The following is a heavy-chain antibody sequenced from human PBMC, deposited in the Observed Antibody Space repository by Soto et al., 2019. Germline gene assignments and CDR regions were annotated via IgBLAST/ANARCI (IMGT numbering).Heavy chain of an antibody. CDR3: ARVFCTGGTCYSTDY. CDR2: INRSGST. J-gene: IGHJ4*02. Sequence: CTVSGGSVSSGSYYWSWIRPPPGKGLEWMGEINRSGSTNYNPSLKSRVAISVDTSKNQFSLKLSSATASDTAVYYCARVFCTGGTCYSTDYWGQGTLVTVSS. D-gene: IGHD2-15*01. V-gene: IGHV4-61*01. CDR1: GGSVSSGSYY.